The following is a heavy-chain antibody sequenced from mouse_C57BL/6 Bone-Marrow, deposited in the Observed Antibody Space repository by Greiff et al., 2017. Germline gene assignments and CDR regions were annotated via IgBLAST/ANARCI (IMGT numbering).Heavy chain of an antibody. CDR1: GYTFTSYW. V-gene: IGHV1-69*01. CDR2: IDPSDSYT. D-gene: IGHD2-5*01. Sequence: QVQLQQPGAELVMPGASVKLSCKASGYTFTSYWMPWVKQRPGQGLEWIGEIDPSDSYTNYNQKFKGKSTLTVDKSSSTAYMQLSSLTSEDSAVYYCAREGYSNYPHYYAMDYWGQGTSVTVSS. CDR3: AREGYSNYPHYYAMDY. J-gene: IGHJ4*01.